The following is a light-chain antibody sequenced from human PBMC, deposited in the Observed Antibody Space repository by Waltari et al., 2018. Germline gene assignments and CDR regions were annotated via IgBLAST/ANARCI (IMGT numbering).Light chain of an antibody. CDR3: QSYDSSLSGFVV. CDR2: GNN. Sequence: QSVLTQPPSVSGAPGQRVTISCTGSSSNIGAGYDVHWYQQLPGTAPKLLIDGNNNRPSGVPDRCSGSKSGTSASLAITGLQAEDEADYYCQSYDSSLSGFVVFGGGTKLTVL. J-gene: IGLJ2*01. V-gene: IGLV1-40*01. CDR1: SSNIGAGYD.